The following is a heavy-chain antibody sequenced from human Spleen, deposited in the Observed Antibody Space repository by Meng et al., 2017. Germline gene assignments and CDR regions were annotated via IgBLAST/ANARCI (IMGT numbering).Heavy chain of an antibody. CDR3: ASQGFDSSGYYRGAFDI. D-gene: IGHD3-22*01. Sequence: GGSLRLSCAASGFTFSSYWMSWVRQAPGKGLEWVANIKQDGSEKYYVDSVKGRFTISRDNAKNSLYLQMNSLRAEDTAVYYCASQGFDSSGYYRGAFDIWGQGTMVTVSS. CDR1: GFTFSSYW. CDR2: IKQDGSEK. V-gene: IGHV3-7*01. J-gene: IGHJ3*02.